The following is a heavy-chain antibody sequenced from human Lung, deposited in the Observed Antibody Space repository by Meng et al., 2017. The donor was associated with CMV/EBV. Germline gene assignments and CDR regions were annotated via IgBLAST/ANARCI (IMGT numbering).Heavy chain of an antibody. J-gene: IGHJ4*02. CDR2: INPNNGGT. Sequence: GQLVESGAEVMNPRASLRVSCRSSGYTFTDYFFHWVPQAPGQGLEWLGTINPNNGGTNYAQRFQDRVTLTRDTSTSTVYMELSSLGSEDTALYYCAREKSPGHFDYLGQGILVTVSS. CDR3: AREKSPGHFDY. CDR1: GYTFTDYF. V-gene: IGHV1-46*01.